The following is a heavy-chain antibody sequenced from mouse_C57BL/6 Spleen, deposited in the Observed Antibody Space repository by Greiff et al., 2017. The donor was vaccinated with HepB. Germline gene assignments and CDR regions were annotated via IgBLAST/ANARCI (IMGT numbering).Heavy chain of an antibody. CDR3: AGAFFDY. D-gene: IGHD3-1*01. V-gene: IGHV5-6*01. CDR1: GFTFSSYG. J-gene: IGHJ2*01. Sequence: DVHLVESGGDLVKPGGSLKLSCAASGFTFSSYGMSWVRQTPDKRLEWVATISSGGSYTYYPDSVKGRFTISRDNAKNTLYLQMSSLKSEDTAMYYCAGAFFDYWGQGTTLTVSS. CDR2: ISSGGSYT.